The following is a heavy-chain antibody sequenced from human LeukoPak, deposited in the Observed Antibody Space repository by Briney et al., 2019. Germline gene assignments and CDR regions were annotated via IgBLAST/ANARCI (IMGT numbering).Heavy chain of an antibody. D-gene: IGHD6-13*01. Sequence: AGGSLRLSCAASGFTFSSYAMSWVRQAPGKGLEWVSAISGSGGSTYYADSVKGRLTISRDNSKNTLYLQMNSLRAEDTAVYYCAKDRLSRKTIAAAVDFDYWGQGTLVTVSS. CDR2: ISGSGGST. J-gene: IGHJ4*02. CDR1: GFTFSSYA. CDR3: AKDRLSRKTIAAAVDFDY. V-gene: IGHV3-23*01.